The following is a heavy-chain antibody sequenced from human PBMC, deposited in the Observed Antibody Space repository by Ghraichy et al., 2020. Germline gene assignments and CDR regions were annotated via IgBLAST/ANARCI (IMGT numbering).Heavy chain of an antibody. Sequence: SETLSLTCTVSGGSISSYYWSWIRQPPGKGLEWIGYIHNSGGTNYNPSLKSRVIISLDKSKNQFSLKLNSVTAADTAVYYCTRSWSGWSEYFQHWGQGSLVTVSS. J-gene: IGHJ1*01. D-gene: IGHD6-19*01. CDR1: GGSISSYY. V-gene: IGHV4-59*01. CDR3: TRSWSGWSEYFQH. CDR2: IHNSGGT.